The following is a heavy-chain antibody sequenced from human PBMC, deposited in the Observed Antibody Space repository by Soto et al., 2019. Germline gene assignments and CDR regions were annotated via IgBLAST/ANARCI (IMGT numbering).Heavy chain of an antibody. J-gene: IGHJ6*02. CDR2: ISAYNGNT. CDR1: GYTFTSYG. D-gene: IGHD4-4*01. V-gene: IGHV1-18*01. Sequence: QVQLVQSGAEVKKPGASVKVSCKASGYTFTSYGISWVRQAPGQGLEWMGWISAYNGNTNYAQKLQGRVTMTTDTSTSTAYMELRSLRSDDTAVSYCARNDYSPYYYYYGMDVWGQGTTVTVSS. CDR3: ARNDYSPYYYYYGMDV.